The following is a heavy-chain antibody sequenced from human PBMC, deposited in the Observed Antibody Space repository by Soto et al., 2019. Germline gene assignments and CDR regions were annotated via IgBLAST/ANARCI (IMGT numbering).Heavy chain of an antibody. Sequence: EVQLLESGGGLVQPGGSLRLSCEASGITFSRYDMSWVRQAPGKGLEWVSAINGGRSFYGDSVEGRFTVSRDNSKNTLYLQLNSLRVADTAIYYSATHAWELWGQGTLVTVSS. J-gene: IGHJ1*01. CDR3: ATHAWEL. CDR2: INGGRS. V-gene: IGHV3-23*01. CDR1: GITFSRYD. D-gene: IGHD1-7*01.